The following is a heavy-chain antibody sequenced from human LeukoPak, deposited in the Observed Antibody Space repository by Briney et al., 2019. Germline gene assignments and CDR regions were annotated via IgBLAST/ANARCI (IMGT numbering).Heavy chain of an antibody. D-gene: IGHD3-10*01. CDR2: ISGSGGST. J-gene: IGHJ3*02. Sequence: GGSLRLSCVASGFTFSNYAMSWVRQAPGKGLEWVSTISGSGGSTYYADSVKGRFTISRDNSKNTLYLQMNSLRAEDTAVYYCAKAPGAFFFSDAFDIWGQGTMVTVSS. V-gene: IGHV3-23*01. CDR1: GFTFSNYA. CDR3: AKAPGAFFFSDAFDI.